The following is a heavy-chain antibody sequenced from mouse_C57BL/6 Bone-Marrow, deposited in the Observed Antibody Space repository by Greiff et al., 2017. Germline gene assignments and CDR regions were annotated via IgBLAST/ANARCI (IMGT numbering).Heavy chain of an antibody. CDR1: GFNIKDDY. V-gene: IGHV14-4*01. CDR2: IDPENGDT. J-gene: IGHJ1*03. CDR3: TRKSYFDV. Sequence: VQLQQSGAELVRPGASVTLSCTASGFNIKDDYMHWVKQRPEQGLEWIGWIDPENGDTEYASKLQGKATITEDTSTNTAYLQLSSLTSEDTAVYYCTRKSYFDVWDTGTTVTVSS. D-gene: IGHD1-3*01.